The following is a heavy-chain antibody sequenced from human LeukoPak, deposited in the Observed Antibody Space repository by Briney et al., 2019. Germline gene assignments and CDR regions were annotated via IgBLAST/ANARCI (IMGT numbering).Heavy chain of an antibody. J-gene: IGHJ5*02. CDR2: IYYSGST. D-gene: IGHD2-2*01. Sequence: SETLSLTCTVSGGSISSYYWSWIRQPPGKGLEWIGYIYYSGSTNYNPSLKSRVTISVDTSKNQFSLKLSSVTAADTAVYYCARTPRGYCSSTSCLNWFDPWGQGTLVTVSS. CDR1: GGSISSYY. V-gene: IGHV4-59*01. CDR3: ARTPRGYCSSTSCLNWFDP.